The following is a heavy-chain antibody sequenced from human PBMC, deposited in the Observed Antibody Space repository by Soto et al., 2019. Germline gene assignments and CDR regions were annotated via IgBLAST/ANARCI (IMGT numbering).Heavy chain of an antibody. CDR2: IKSKTDGGTT. J-gene: IGHJ3*02. V-gene: IGHV3-15*01. CDR1: GFTFSNAG. Sequence: GGSLRLSCAASGFTFSNAGMSWVRQAPGKGLEWVGRIKSKTDGGTTDYAAPVKGRFTISRDDSKNTLYLQMNSLKTEDTAVYYCTTLLMCYDFWSGYPDAFDIWGKGTMVTVSS. D-gene: IGHD3-3*01. CDR3: TTLLMCYDFWSGYPDAFDI.